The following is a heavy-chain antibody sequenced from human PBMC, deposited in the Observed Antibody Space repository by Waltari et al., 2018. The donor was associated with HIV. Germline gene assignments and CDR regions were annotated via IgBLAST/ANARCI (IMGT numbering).Heavy chain of an antibody. CDR2: ISSSGSTI. J-gene: IGHJ4*02. CDR3: ARDGSSYYGLDY. Sequence: EVRVVESGGALVQPGGSLRLSCAASGSTSTTDEMNWVRQAPGKGLEWVSYISSSGSTIYYADSVKGRVTISRDNAKNSLYLQMNSLRAEDTAVYFCARDGSSYYGLDYWGRGTLVTVSS. CDR1: GSTSTTDE. D-gene: IGHD1-26*01. V-gene: IGHV3-48*03.